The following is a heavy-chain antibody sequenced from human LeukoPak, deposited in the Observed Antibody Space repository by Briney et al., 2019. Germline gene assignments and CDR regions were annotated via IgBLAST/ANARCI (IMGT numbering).Heavy chain of an antibody. J-gene: IGHJ3*02. CDR3: ASASGPGVYDICDI. D-gene: IGHD5/OR15-5a*01. Sequence: GGSLRLSCAASGFSFMSYSMNWFRQAPGKGLEWLSSISSRSNYKYYADPAKGRFAISRDNAENSLYLEMSSLRFEDTAVYYCASASGPGVYDICDIWAQGTLVPV. CDR2: ISSRSNYK. V-gene: IGHV3-21*06. CDR1: GFSFMSYS.